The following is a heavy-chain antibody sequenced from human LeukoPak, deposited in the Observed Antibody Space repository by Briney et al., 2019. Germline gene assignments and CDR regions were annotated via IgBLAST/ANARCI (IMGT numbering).Heavy chain of an antibody. CDR2: ISYDGSNK. Sequence: PGGSLRLSCAASGFTFSSYGMHWVRQAPGKGLEWVAVISYDGSNKYYADSVKGRFTISRDNSKNTLYLQMNSLRAEDTAVYYCARVSTIAAACDYWGQGTLVTVSS. V-gene: IGHV3-30*03. J-gene: IGHJ4*02. CDR1: GFTFSSYG. CDR3: ARVSTIAAACDY. D-gene: IGHD6-13*01.